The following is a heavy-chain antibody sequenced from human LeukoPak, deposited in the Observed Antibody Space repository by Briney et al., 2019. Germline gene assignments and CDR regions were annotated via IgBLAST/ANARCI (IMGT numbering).Heavy chain of an antibody. V-gene: IGHV1-18*01. J-gene: IGHJ4*02. Sequence: ASVKVSCKASGYTFTSYGISWVRQAPGQGLEWMGWISAYNGNTNYTQKLQGRVTMTTDTPTSTAYMELRSLRSDDTAVYYCARDEDLTYYDILTGPTYFDYWGQGTLVTVSS. CDR2: ISAYNGNT. CDR1: GYTFTSYG. D-gene: IGHD3-9*01. CDR3: ARDEDLTYYDILTGPTYFDY.